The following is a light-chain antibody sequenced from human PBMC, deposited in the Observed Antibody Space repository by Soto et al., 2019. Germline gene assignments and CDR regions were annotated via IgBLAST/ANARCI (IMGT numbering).Light chain of an antibody. V-gene: IGKV4-1*01. Sequence: DIVMTQSPDSLAVFLGERATITCKSSQSLFYSAYKTNYLAWYQEKPGQPPKLLISWASTRASGVPDRFSGSGSGTDFTLTISSLQAEDVAVYYCLQYYGAAPHTFGQGTKLEI. J-gene: IGKJ2*01. CDR2: WAS. CDR3: LQYYGAAPHT. CDR1: QSLFYSAYKTNY.